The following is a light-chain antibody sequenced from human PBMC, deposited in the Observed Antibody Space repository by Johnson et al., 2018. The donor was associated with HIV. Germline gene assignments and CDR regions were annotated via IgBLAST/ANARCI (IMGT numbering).Light chain of an antibody. CDR2: DNN. J-gene: IGLJ1*01. Sequence: QSVLTQPPSVSAAPGQKVTISCYGSSSNIGNNYVSWYQQLPGTAPKLLIYDNNKRPSGIPDRFSGSKSGTSATLGITGLQTGDEADYYCGTWDSSLSTYVFGTGTKVPVL. V-gene: IGLV1-51*01. CDR3: GTWDSSLSTYV. CDR1: SSNIGNNY.